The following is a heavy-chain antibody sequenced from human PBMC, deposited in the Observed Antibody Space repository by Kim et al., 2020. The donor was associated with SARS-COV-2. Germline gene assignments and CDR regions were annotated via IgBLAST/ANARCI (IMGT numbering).Heavy chain of an antibody. D-gene: IGHD2-21*01. J-gene: IGHJ4*02. CDR2: IYYSGST. V-gene: IGHV4-39*01. CDR1: GGSISSSSYY. CDR3: AKHDEETGLSFHY. Sequence: SETLSLTCTVSGGSISSSSYYWGWIRQPPGKGLEWIGSIYYSGSTYYNPSLKSRVTISVDTSNQFSFKLSTVTAADPAVYYCAKHDEETGLSFHYWGQGT.